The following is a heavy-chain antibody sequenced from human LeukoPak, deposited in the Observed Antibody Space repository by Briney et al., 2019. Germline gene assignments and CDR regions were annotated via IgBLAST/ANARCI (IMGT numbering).Heavy chain of an antibody. CDR2: ISNTGSTI. J-gene: IGHJ4*02. Sequence: GGSLRLSCAASEFSFRSYSMNWVRQAPGKGLEWIAYISNTGSTIYYADSVKGRFTISRDNAKRSLYLQMNSLRAEDTAVYYCARGAQAVLVSAIPDYWGQGTLVTVSS. V-gene: IGHV3-48*04. CDR1: EFSFRSYS. D-gene: IGHD2-21*02. CDR3: ARGAQAVLVSAIPDY.